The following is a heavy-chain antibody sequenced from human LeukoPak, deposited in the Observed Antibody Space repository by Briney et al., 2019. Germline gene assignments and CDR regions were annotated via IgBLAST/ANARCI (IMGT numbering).Heavy chain of an antibody. CDR2: INPNSGGI. D-gene: IGHD3-10*01. CDR1: GYTFTGYY. Sequence: ASVKVSCKASGYTFTGYYMHWVRQAPGQGLEWMGWINPNSGGINYAQKFQGRVTMTRDTSISTAYMELSRLRSDDTAVYYCARSRFGELLFHYYGMDVWGQGTTVTVSS. CDR3: ARSRFGELLFHYYGMDV. J-gene: IGHJ6*02. V-gene: IGHV1-2*02.